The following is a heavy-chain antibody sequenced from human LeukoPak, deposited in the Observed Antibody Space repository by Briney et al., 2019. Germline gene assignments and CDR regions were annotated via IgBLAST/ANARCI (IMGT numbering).Heavy chain of an antibody. CDR3: ARVQAAAESLLGLDY. Sequence: PGGSLRLSCAASGFTFSIYEMNCVRHAPGKGLEWVSYISSSGSTIYYTDSVKGRFTISRDSAKNSLYLQMNSLRAEDTAVYYCARVQAAAESLLGLDYWGQGTLVTVSS. D-gene: IGHD6-13*01. V-gene: IGHV3-48*03. J-gene: IGHJ4*02. CDR1: GFTFSIYE. CDR2: ISSSGSTI.